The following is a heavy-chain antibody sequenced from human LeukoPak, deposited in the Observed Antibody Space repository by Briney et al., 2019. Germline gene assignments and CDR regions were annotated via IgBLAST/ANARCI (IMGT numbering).Heavy chain of an antibody. D-gene: IGHD7-27*01. V-gene: IGHV3-74*03. CDR3: VRALLGSADY. CDR2: MNSDGSTT. Sequence: GGSLRLSCAASGFTLSTSWMHWVRQAPGKGLVWVSRMNSDGSTTTHADSVKGRFTISRDNAKNTLYLQMNSLRAEDTAVYYCVRALLGSADYWGQGTLVTVSS. J-gene: IGHJ4*02. CDR1: GFTLSTSW.